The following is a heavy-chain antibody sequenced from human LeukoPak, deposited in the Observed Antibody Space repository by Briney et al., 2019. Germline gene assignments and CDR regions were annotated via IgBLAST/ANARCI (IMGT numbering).Heavy chain of an antibody. Sequence: PSETLSLTCSVSDDSITMYYWTWIRQPPGKGLEGIGDIYYSDCTNYNPSLKSRVTVSVDTSKNQFSLKLSSVTAADTAVYYCARFPGSAEYRHYYYMDVWGKGTTVTVSS. D-gene: IGHD2-15*01. V-gene: IGHV4-59*01. CDR2: IYYSDCT. J-gene: IGHJ6*03. CDR1: DDSITMYY. CDR3: ARFPGSAEYRHYYYMDV.